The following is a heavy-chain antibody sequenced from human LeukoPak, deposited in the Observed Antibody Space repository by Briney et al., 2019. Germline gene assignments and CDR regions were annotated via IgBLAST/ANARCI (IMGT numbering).Heavy chain of an antibody. D-gene: IGHD3-10*01. CDR1: GFTFTNYR. Sequence: GGSLRLSCAASGFTFTNYRMTWVRQAPGKGLEWVSSISSTSGYIFYADSVQGRFTISRDNAKSSLYLQMNSLKTEDTAVYYCTTDPGMVPFDYWGQGTLVTVSS. V-gene: IGHV3-21*03. CDR3: TTDPGMVPFDY. J-gene: IGHJ4*02. CDR2: ISSTSGYI.